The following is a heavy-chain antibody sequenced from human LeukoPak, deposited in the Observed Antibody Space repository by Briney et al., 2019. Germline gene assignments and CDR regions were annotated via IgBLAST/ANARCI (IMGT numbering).Heavy chain of an antibody. J-gene: IGHJ4*02. Sequence: ASVKVSCKASDYTFTNYGISWVRQAPGQGLEWMGWISAYNGNTNQAQKLQGRVTMTTDTSTRTAYRELRSLRSDDTAVYYCARDYYDSSGYYYVFAYWGQGTLVTVSS. D-gene: IGHD3-22*01. V-gene: IGHV1-18*01. CDR2: ISAYNGNT. CDR1: DYTFTNYG. CDR3: ARDYYDSSGYYYVFAY.